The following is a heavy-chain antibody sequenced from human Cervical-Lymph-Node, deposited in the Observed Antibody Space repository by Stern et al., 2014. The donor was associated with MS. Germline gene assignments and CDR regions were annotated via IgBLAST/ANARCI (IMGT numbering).Heavy chain of an antibody. J-gene: IGHJ6*02. Sequence: VQLVQSGAEVKKPGASVKVSCKASGDIFSTYSITWVRQAPGQGLEWMGRIIPIFGIANSAQKFQGRLTITADTSTSTAYMELSSLRSEDTAVFYCARDLPSAGYGMDVWGQGTTVTVSS. V-gene: IGHV1-69*04. CDR1: GDIFSTYS. CDR3: ARDLPSAGYGMDV. CDR2: IIPIFGIA. D-gene: IGHD3-10*01.